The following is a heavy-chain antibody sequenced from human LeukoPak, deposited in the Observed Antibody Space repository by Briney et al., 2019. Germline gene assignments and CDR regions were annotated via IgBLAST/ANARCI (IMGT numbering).Heavy chain of an antibody. V-gene: IGHV3-48*04. Sequence: GSLRLSCAASGFTLSNDWTHWVRQAPGKGLEWVSYISSSSSTIYYADSVKGRFTISRDNAKNSLYLQVNSLRAEDTAVYYCARRDYWGQGTLVTVSS. CDR3: ARRDY. CDR2: ISSSSSTI. J-gene: IGHJ4*02. CDR1: GFTLSNDW.